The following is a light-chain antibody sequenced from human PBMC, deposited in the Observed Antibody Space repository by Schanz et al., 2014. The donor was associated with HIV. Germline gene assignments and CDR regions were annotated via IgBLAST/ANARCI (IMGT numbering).Light chain of an antibody. CDR1: QSIGNW. CDR3: HQYDISSWT. V-gene: IGKV1-5*03. J-gene: IGKJ1*01. CDR2: QAS. Sequence: DIHMTQSPSTLSASVGDRVTITCRASQSIGNWLAWYQQKPGKAPNVLIFQASTLKNGVPSRFIGSGFGTEFTLTISSLQPDDIGIYFCHQYDISSWTFGQGTKVEIK.